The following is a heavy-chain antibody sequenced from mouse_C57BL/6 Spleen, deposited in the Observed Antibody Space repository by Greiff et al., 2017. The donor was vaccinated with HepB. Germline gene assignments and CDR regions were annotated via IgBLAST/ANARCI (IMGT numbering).Heavy chain of an antibody. CDR3: ARRGYYYGSSSFFDY. CDR2: IYPGSGST. J-gene: IGHJ2*01. V-gene: IGHV1-55*01. CDR1: GYTFTSYW. Sequence: QVQLQQPGAELVKPGASVKMSCKASGYTFTSYWITWVKQRPGQGLEWIGDIYPGSGSTDYNEKFKSKATLTVDTSSSTAYMQLSSLTSEDSAVYYCARRGYYYGSSSFFDYWGQGTTLTVSS. D-gene: IGHD1-1*01.